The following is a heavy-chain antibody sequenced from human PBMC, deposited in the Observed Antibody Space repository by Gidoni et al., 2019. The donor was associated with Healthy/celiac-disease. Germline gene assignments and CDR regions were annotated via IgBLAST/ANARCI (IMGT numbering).Heavy chain of an antibody. CDR2: IHYSGST. J-gene: IGHJ5*02. CDR1: GGSISSSSYY. V-gene: IGHV4-39*01. D-gene: IGHD3-3*01. Sequence: QLQLQESGPGLAKPSETLSPTCTVSGGSISSSSYYWGWIRQPPGKGLEWIGSIHYSGSTYYNPSLKSRVTISVDTSKNQFSLKLSSVTAADTAVYYCARSPLEWPDGWFDPWGQGTLVTVSS. CDR3: ARSPLEWPDGWFDP.